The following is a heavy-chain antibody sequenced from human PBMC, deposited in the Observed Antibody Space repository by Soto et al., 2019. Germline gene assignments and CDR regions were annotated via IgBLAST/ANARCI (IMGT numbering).Heavy chain of an antibody. CDR3: ARRSRREYQLLTSFDY. Sequence: SETLSLTCTVSGGSISSSSYYWGWIRQPPGKGLEWIGSIYYSGSTYYNPSLKSRVTISVDTSKNQFSLKLSSVTAADTAVYYCARRSRREYQLLTSFDYWGQGTLVTVSS. J-gene: IGHJ4*02. V-gene: IGHV4-39*01. CDR1: GGSISSSSYY. CDR2: IYYSGST. D-gene: IGHD2-2*01.